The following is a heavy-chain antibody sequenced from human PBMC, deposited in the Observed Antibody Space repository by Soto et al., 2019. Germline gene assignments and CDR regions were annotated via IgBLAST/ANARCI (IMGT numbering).Heavy chain of an antibody. CDR2: IYASGST. CDR3: ARGGTRAYFHH. CDR1: GGSISSGGYY. V-gene: IGHV4-31*03. Sequence: QVQLQESGPGLVKPSQTLSLTCTVSGGSISSGGYYWSWIRQHPGKGLEWIGSIYASGSTYYNPSLKSRVTISVDAAKNQLSLKLASVTAAYSAMYYCARGGTRAYFHHWGQGTLVTVSS. D-gene: IGHD1-1*01. J-gene: IGHJ1*01.